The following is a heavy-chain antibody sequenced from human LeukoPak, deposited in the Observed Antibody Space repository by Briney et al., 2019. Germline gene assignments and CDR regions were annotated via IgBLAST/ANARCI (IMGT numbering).Heavy chain of an antibody. CDR3: ARVHSGSYSSGYFQH. CDR1: GYTFTSYY. V-gene: IGHV1-46*01. CDR2: INPSGGST. Sequence: ASVKVSCKASGYTFTSYYMHWVRQAPGQGLEWMGIINPSGGSTSYAQKFQGRVTMTGDMSTSTVYMELSSLRSEDTAVYYCARVHSGSYSSGYFQHWGQGTLVTVSS. J-gene: IGHJ1*01. D-gene: IGHD1-26*01.